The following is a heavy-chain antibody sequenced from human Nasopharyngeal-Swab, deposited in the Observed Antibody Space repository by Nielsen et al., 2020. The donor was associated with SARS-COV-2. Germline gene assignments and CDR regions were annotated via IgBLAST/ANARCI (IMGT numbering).Heavy chain of an antibody. CDR1: GDSVSSNSAA. CDR3: ARSSRSGFWSGYTTFDY. J-gene: IGHJ4*02. D-gene: IGHD3-3*01. V-gene: IGHV6-1*01. Sequence: SQTLSLTCAISGDSVSSNSAAWNWIRQSPSRGLGWLGRTYYRSKWYNDYAVSVKSRITINPDTSKNQFSLQLNSVTPEDTAVYYCARSSRSGFWSGYTTFDYWGQGTLVTVSS. CDR2: TYYRSKWYN.